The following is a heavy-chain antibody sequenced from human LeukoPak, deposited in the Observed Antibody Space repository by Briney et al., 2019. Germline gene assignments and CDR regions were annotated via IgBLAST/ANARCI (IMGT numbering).Heavy chain of an antibody. CDR1: GFTFRNAS. D-gene: IGHD5-18*01. J-gene: IGHJ4*02. Sequence: PGGSLRLSCAASGFTFRNASMSWVRQAPGKGLEWVGRIKSKTDGGRTDYAAPVKGRFTISRDDSKNTLYLQMNSLTTEDTAVYFCAHRDTTMVRVDYWGQGTLVTVSS. CDR3: AHRDTTMVRVDY. V-gene: IGHV3-15*01. CDR2: IKSKTDGGRT.